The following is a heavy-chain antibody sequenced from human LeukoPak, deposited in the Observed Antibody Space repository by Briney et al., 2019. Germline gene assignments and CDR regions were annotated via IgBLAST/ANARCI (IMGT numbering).Heavy chain of an antibody. Sequence: ASVTVSFKASGYTFTGYYIHWVRQAPGQGREWMGWINPNSGGTNYAQKFQGRVTMTRDTSISTAYMELSRLRSDDTAVYYCARECRSSTSCYYYYGMDVWGQGTTVTVSS. J-gene: IGHJ6*02. D-gene: IGHD2-2*01. V-gene: IGHV1-2*02. CDR1: GYTFTGYY. CDR2: INPNSGGT. CDR3: ARECRSSTSCYYYYGMDV.